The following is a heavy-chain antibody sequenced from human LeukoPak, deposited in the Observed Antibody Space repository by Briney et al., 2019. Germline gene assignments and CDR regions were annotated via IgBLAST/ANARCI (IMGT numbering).Heavy chain of an antibody. CDR3: ARAFWSGYSPFFDY. CDR1: GFTFSSYA. D-gene: IGHD3-3*01. CDR2: ISGSGGST. Sequence: PGGSLRLSCAASGFTFSSYAMSWVRQAPGKGLEWVSAISGSGGSTYYADSVKGRFTISRDNAKNSLYLQINSLRAEDTAVYYCARAFWSGYSPFFDYWGQGTLVTVSS. J-gene: IGHJ4*02. V-gene: IGHV3-23*01.